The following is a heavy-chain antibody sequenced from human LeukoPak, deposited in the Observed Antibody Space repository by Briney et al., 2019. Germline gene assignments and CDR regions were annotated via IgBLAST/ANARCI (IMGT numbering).Heavy chain of an antibody. D-gene: IGHD5-18*01. CDR2: ISANNGYT. Sequence: ASVKVSCKASGYTFTSYGISWVRQAPGQGLEWMGWISANNGYTKYTQKLQGRVSMTTDTSTRTAYVELRSLRSDDTAVYYCARDFLQLWPSPGFDYWGQGTLVTVSS. CDR1: GYTFTSYG. V-gene: IGHV1-18*01. CDR3: ARDFLQLWPSPGFDY. J-gene: IGHJ4*02.